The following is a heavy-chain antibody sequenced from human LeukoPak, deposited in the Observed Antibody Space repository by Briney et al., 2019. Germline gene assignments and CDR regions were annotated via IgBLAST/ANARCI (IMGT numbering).Heavy chain of an antibody. CDR1: GGSISSGGYY. D-gene: IGHD3-22*01. V-gene: IGHV4-31*03. CDR3: ARGAAAHYDSSGYYAGWFDP. CDR2: IYYSGST. J-gene: IGHJ5*02. Sequence: SETLSLTCTVSGGSISSGGYYWSWIRQHPGKGLEWIGYIYYSGSTYYNPSLKSRVTISVDRSKNQFSLKLSSVTAADTAVYYCARGAAAHYDSSGYYAGWFDPWGQGTLVTVSS.